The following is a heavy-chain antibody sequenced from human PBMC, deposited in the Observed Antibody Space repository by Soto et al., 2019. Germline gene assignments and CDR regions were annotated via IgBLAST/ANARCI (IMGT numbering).Heavy chain of an antibody. V-gene: IGHV1-18*01. Sequence: QVQMEQSGAEVKKPGASVKVSCKASGYTFTTYGISWVRQAPGQGLEWMGWISANSGNTNYAQKYQGRVTMTTDTSTSTAYRELRSLRSDDTAMYYCARDVQHGLDVWGQGATVTVSS. CDR3: ARDVQHGLDV. CDR2: ISANSGNT. J-gene: IGHJ6*02. CDR1: GYTFTTYG.